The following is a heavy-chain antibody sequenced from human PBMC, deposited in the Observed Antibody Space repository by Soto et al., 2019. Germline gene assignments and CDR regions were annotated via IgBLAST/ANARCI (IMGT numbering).Heavy chain of an antibody. CDR2: IYHSGST. CDR3: ARQDIVLMVYANDY. J-gene: IGHJ4*02. V-gene: IGHV4-30-2*01. Sequence: SETLSLTCAVSGGSISSGGYSWSWIRQPPGKGLEWIGYIYHSGSTYYNPSLKSRVTISVDRSKNQFSLKLSSVTAADTAVYYCARQDIVLMVYANDYWGQGTLVTVS. CDR1: GGSISSGGYS. D-gene: IGHD2-8*01.